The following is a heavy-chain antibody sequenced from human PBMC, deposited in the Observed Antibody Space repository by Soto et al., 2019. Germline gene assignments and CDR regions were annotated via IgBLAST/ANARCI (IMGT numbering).Heavy chain of an antibody. J-gene: IGHJ6*02. CDR3: ARDLEGSSSSGYYYYYGMDV. CDR2: ISYDGSNK. Sequence: GGSLRLSCAASGFTFSSYAMHWVRQAPGKGLEWVAVISYDGSNKYYADSVKGRFTISRDNSKNTLYLQMNSLRAEDTAVYYCARDLEGSSSSGYYYYYGMDVWGQGTTVTVS. V-gene: IGHV3-30-3*01. CDR1: GFTFSSYA. D-gene: IGHD6-6*01.